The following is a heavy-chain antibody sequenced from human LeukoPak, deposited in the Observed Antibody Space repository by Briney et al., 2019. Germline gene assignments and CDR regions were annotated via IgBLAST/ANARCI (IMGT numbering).Heavy chain of an antibody. CDR3: TRGGYGDPRYAFDI. V-gene: IGHV3-11*01. J-gene: IGHJ3*02. CDR2: ISTSGSSI. Sequence: GGSLRLSCAASGFTFSDYYMSWIRQAPGKGLEWVSYISTSGSSIYYADSVKGRFTISRDNAKNSLYLQMNSLRAEDTAVYYCTRGGYGDPRYAFDIWGQGTMVTVSS. D-gene: IGHD4-17*01. CDR1: GFTFSDYY.